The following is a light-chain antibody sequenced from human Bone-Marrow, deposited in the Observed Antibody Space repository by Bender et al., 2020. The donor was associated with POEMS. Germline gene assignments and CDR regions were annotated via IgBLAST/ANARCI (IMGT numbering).Light chain of an antibody. CDR3: ASWDDRLNAWL. CDR2: ADD. CDR1: SIGRNP. J-gene: IGLJ3*02. Sequence: QSVLTQPPSASGTPGQMVTISCSGGSIGRNPINWYQQLQGTAPRLVIYADDRRPSGVPNRFSDSQSGSSASLAISWLQSEDAADYYGASWDDRLNAWLFGGGTKLTV. V-gene: IGLV1-44*01.